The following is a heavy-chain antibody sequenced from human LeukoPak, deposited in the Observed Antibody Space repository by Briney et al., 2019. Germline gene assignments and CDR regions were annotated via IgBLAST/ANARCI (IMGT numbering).Heavy chain of an antibody. CDR1: GFTLSSYW. V-gene: IGHV3-7*03. J-gene: IGHJ6*02. CDR2: IKQDGSEK. D-gene: IGHD6-19*01. Sequence: PGGSLRLSCAASGFTLSSYWMSWVRQAPGKGLEWVANIKQDGSEKYYVDSVKGRFTISRDNAKNSLYLQMDSLRAEDTAVYYCARDPGRQYSSIADVWGQGTTVTVSS. CDR3: ARDPGRQYSSIADV.